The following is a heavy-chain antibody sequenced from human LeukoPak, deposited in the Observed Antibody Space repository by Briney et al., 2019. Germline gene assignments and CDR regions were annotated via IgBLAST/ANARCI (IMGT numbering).Heavy chain of an antibody. CDR2: ITDSGVSS. CDR3: AKEGAKGSVY. CDR1: GFTFSNFG. J-gene: IGHJ4*02. D-gene: IGHD1-26*01. Sequence: GGSLRLSCAASGFTFSNFGMNWVRQAPGKGLEWVSGITDSGVSSYYADSVKGRFTISRDNSKNTLYLQMNSLRAEDTAVYYCAKEGAKGSVYWGQGTLVTVSS. V-gene: IGHV3-23*01.